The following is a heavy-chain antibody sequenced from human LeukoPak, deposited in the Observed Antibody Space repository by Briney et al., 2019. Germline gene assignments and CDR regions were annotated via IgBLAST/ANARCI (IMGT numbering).Heavy chain of an antibody. CDR2: ISAYNGNT. CDR1: GYTFTSYG. D-gene: IGHD2-2*01. V-gene: IGHV1-18*04. Sequence: ASVKVSCKASGYTFTSYGISWVRQAPGQGLEWVGWISAYNGNTNYAQKLQGRVTMTTDTSTSTAYMELRSLRSDDTAVYYCARVRSSTSWTQEFDYWGQGTLVTVSS. CDR3: ARVRSSTSWTQEFDY. J-gene: IGHJ4*02.